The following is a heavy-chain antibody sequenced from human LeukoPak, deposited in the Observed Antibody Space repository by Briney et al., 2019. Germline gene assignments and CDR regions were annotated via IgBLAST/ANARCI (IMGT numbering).Heavy chain of an antibody. V-gene: IGHV1-69*13. Sequence: SVKVSCKTSGYTFTSFGISWVRQAPGQGLEWMGDIIPIFGTANYAQKFQGRVTITADESTSTAYMELSSLRSEDTAVYYCARGSGGSFHSGIHFWGQGTLVTVSS. J-gene: IGHJ4*02. D-gene: IGHD1-26*01. CDR2: IIPIFGTA. CDR1: GYTFTSFG. CDR3: ARGSGGSFHSGIHF.